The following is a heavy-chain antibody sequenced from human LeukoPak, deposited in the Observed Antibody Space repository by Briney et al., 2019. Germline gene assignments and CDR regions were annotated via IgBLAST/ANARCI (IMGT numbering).Heavy chain of an antibody. D-gene: IGHD6-13*01. Sequence: GGSLRLSCAASGFTFSSYGMHWVRQAPGKGLEWVAFIRYDGSNKYYADSVKGRFTISRDNSKNTLYLQMNSLRAEDTAVYYCAKGGSSSWLTKGVLDYWGQGTLVTVSS. CDR1: GFTFSSYG. CDR3: AKGGSSSWLTKGVLDY. V-gene: IGHV3-30*02. J-gene: IGHJ4*02. CDR2: IRYDGSNK.